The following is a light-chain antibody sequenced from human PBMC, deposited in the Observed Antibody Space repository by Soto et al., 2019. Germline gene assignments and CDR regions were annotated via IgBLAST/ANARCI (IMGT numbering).Light chain of an antibody. CDR3: QQSYSTPLT. J-gene: IGKJ4*01. Sequence: DIQMTQSPSSLSASVGDRVTITCRASQSISSYLNWYQQKPGKAPKLLIYAASSLQSGLPSRFSGSGSGTEFTLTISSLQPDDFATYYCQQSYSTPLTSGGGTNVDI. V-gene: IGKV1-39*01. CDR2: AAS. CDR1: QSISSY.